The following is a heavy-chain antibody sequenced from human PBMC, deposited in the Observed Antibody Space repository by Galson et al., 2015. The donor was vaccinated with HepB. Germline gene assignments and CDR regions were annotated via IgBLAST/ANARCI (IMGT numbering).Heavy chain of an antibody. Sequence: LRLSCAASGFTFDDYGMSWVRQAPGKGLEWVSGINWNGGSTGYADSVKGRFTISRDNAKNSLYLQMNSLRAEDTALYYCARTRGAGNYYYYGMDVWGQGTTVTVSS. CDR1: GFTFDDYG. J-gene: IGHJ6*02. V-gene: IGHV3-20*04. D-gene: IGHD3-10*01. CDR3: ARTRGAGNYYYYGMDV. CDR2: INWNGGST.